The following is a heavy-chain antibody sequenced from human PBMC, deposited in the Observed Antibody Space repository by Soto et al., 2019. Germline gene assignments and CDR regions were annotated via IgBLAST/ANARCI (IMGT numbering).Heavy chain of an antibody. D-gene: IGHD6-19*01. CDR2: INPNSGGT. Sequence: QVPLVQSGAEVKKPGASVKVSCKASGYTFTGYYMHWVRQAPGQGLEWMGWINPNSGGTNYAQKFQGRVTMTRDTSISTAYMELSRLRYDDTAVYYCARGDRIAVAGKVWSEAPSDYWGQGTLVTVSS. V-gene: IGHV1-2*02. CDR1: GYTFTGYY. CDR3: ARGDRIAVAGKVWSEAPSDY. J-gene: IGHJ4*02.